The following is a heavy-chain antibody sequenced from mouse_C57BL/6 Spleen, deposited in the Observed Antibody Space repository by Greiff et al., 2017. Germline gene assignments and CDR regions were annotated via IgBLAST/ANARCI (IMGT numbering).Heavy chain of an antibody. CDR3: AREGGSGYWFAY. D-gene: IGHD3-2*02. Sequence: VQLQQSGAELVRPGTSVKVSCKASGYAFTNYLIEWVKQRPGQGLEWIGVINPGSGGTNYNEKFKGKATLTADKSSSTAYMQLSSLTSEDSAVYFGAREGGSGYWFAYWGQGTLVTVSA. CDR2: INPGSGGT. V-gene: IGHV1-54*01. CDR1: GYAFTNYL. J-gene: IGHJ3*01.